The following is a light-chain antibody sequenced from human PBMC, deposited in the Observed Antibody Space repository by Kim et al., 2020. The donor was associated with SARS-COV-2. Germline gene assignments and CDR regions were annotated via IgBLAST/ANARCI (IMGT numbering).Light chain of an antibody. V-gene: IGKV3-15*01. CDR2: DAS. J-gene: IGKJ5*01. Sequence: SISPGERTTLSCRARQSISSNLAWYQQKRGQAPRVLIYDASARATGIPARFSGSGSGTDFTLTISNVQSEDFAVYYCQQYAYWRAFGQGTRLEIK. CDR1: QSISSN. CDR3: QQYAYWRA.